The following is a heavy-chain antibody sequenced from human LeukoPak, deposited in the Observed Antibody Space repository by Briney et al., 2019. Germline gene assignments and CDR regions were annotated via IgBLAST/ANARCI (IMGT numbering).Heavy chain of an antibody. Sequence: SETLSLTCTVSGDSINNYYWSWIRQPPGKGLEWIGYIYYSGSTNYNASLKSRVTISVDTSKNQFSLKLSSVTAADTAVYYCARTRYDILTGYRRPNYFDYWGQGTLVTVSS. CDR1: GDSINNYY. J-gene: IGHJ4*02. CDR2: IYYSGST. CDR3: ARTRYDILTGYRRPNYFDY. D-gene: IGHD3-9*01. V-gene: IGHV4-59*01.